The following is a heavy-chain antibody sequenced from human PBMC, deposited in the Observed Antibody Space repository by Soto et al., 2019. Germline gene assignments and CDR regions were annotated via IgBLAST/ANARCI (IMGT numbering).Heavy chain of an antibody. V-gene: IGHV1-69*12. J-gene: IGHJ4*02. CDR3: ARGKHPHSLAVAGWGGPYYFDY. Sequence: QVQLVQSGAEVKKPGSSVKVSCKASGGTFSSYAISWVRQAPGQGLEWMGGIIPIFGTANYAQKFQGRVTMTADESTSXXYXEXXSLRSEDTAVYYCARGKHPHSLAVAGWGGPYYFDYWGQGTLVTVSS. CDR2: IIPIFGTA. D-gene: IGHD6-19*01. CDR1: GGTFSSYA.